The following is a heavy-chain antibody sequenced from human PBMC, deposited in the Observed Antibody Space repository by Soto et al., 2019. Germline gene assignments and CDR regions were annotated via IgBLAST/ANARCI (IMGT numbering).Heavy chain of an antibody. Sequence: SLRLSCAGSGFIFRNYAMSWVRQAPGKGLEWVSGISPSAGTTYYEDSVKGRFTISRDNSKNTLYLQLNSLRAEDTAIYFCAKDRITGTTSWFFDYWGQGTLVTVSS. J-gene: IGHJ4*02. V-gene: IGHV3-23*01. D-gene: IGHD1-7*01. CDR3: AKDRITGTTSWFFDY. CDR2: ISPSAGTT. CDR1: GFIFRNYA.